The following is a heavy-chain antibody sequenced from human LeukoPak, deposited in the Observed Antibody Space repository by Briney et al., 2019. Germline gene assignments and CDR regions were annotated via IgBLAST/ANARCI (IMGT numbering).Heavy chain of an antibody. V-gene: IGHV3-9*01. CDR1: GFIFDDYA. D-gene: IGHD6-6*01. CDR3: AKDISPRPDYFDY. Sequence: PGRSLRLSCAASGFIFDDYAMHWVRQAPGKGLEWVSGISWNSGSIGYADSVKGQFTISRDNAKNSLYLQMNSLRAEDTALYYCAKDISPRPDYFDYWGRGTLVTVSS. CDR2: ISWNSGSI. J-gene: IGHJ4*02.